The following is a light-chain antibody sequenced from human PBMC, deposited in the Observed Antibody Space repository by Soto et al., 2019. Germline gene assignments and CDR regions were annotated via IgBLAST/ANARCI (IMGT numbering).Light chain of an antibody. J-gene: IGKJ2*01. Sequence: DIQMTQSPSSLSASVGDRVTITCQASQDIADYLNWYQLKPGKAPKLLIYDASNLEAGLPSRFTGAGSGTDFSFTISSLQPEDVATYFCQQYDSFHMYTFGQGTKVEI. V-gene: IGKV1-33*01. CDR2: DAS. CDR3: QQYDSFHMYT. CDR1: QDIADY.